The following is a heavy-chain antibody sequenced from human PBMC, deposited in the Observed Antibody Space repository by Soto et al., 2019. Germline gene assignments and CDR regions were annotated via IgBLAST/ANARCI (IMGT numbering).Heavy chain of an antibody. D-gene: IGHD1-26*01. V-gene: IGHV4-61*01. CDR1: GGSVSSGSYY. J-gene: IGHJ4*02. CDR2: IYYSGST. Sequence: QVQLQESGPGLVKPSETQSLTCTVSGGSVSSGSYYWSWIRQPPGKGLEWIGYIYYSGSTNYNPSLKSRVTISVDTSKNQFSLKLSSVTAADTAVYYCAREHGRATAYFDYWGQGTLVTVSS. CDR3: AREHGRATAYFDY.